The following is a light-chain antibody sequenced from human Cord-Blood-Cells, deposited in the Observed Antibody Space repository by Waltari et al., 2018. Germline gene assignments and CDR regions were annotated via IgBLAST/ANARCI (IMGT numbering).Light chain of an antibody. CDR2: KAS. CDR3: QQYNSYLLT. V-gene: IGKV1-5*03. J-gene: IGKJ4*01. Sequence: DIQMTQSPSTLSASVGDRVTITCRASQSISSWLAWYQQKPGKAPKLLIYKASSLDSGVPSRFSGSGSGTEFTLTISSLQPDDFATYYCQQYNSYLLTFGGGTMVEIK. CDR1: QSISSW.